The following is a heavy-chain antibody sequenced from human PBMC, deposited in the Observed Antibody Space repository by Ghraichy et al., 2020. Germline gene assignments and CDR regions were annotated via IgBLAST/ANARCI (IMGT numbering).Heavy chain of an antibody. CDR2: ISSSGFTI. Sequence: GGSLRLSCAASEFIFSDYYMSWIRQAPGKGLEWVSYISSSGFTIYYADSVKGRFTISRDNAKSSLYLQMNSLRAEDTAVYYCARDLTRGRGDYFDYWGLGTLVTVSS. CDR3: ARDLTRGRGDYFDY. J-gene: IGHJ4*02. D-gene: IGHD3-16*01. V-gene: IGHV3-11*01. CDR1: EFIFSDYY.